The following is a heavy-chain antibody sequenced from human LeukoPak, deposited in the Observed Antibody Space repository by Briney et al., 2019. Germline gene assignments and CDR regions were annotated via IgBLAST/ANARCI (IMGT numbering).Heavy chain of an antibody. CDR3: ERIISGVSYFDS. D-gene: IGHD3-3*01. J-gene: IGHJ4*01. Sequence: PPQTMSLTCTLSGGSPSSHYSTWVRHPPGRGQEWIRYTTYSGTTSYNPSLKSRVIIPVDTSKSQFSLRLSSITAADTAVYYCERIISGVSYFDSWGQGTLVTVSS. V-gene: IGHV4-59*11. CDR2: TTYSGTT. CDR1: GGSPSSHY.